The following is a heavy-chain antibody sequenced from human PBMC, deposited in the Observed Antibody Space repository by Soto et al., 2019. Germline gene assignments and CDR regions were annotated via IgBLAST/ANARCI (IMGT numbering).Heavy chain of an antibody. CDR1: GFTFSSYG. CDR3: ARDRPGEQHYFDF. D-gene: IGHD6-6*01. Sequence: PGGSLRLSCAASGFTFSSYGMHWVRQAPGKGLEWVAVISYDGSNKYYADSVKGRFTISRDNSKNTLYLQMNSLRAEDTAVYYCARDRPGEQHYFDFWGQGILVTVSS. J-gene: IGHJ4*02. CDR2: ISYDGSNK. V-gene: IGHV3-30*03.